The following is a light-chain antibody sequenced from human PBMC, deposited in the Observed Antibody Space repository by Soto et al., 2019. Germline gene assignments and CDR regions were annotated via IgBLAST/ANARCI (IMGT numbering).Light chain of an antibody. CDR1: QSVNTN. Sequence: EIGMTQSPATLSVSPGDRATLSCRASQSVNTNLAWYQQKPGQAPRLLIYGASTRATGIPARFSGGGSGTEFTLTISSLQSEDFAFYYCQQYNNWPRTFGQGTKVDIK. J-gene: IGKJ1*01. CDR3: QQYNNWPRT. CDR2: GAS. V-gene: IGKV3-15*01.